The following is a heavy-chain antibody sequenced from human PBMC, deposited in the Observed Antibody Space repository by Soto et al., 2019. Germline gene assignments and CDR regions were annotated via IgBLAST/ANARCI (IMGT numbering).Heavy chain of an antibody. V-gene: IGHV4-59*01. Sequence: SETLSLTCTVSGGSISSYYWSWIRQPPGKGLEWIGYIYYSGSTNYNPSLKSRVTISVDTSKNQFSLKLSSVTAADTAVYYCARVDEDTDGDYYYYGMDVWGQGTTVTVSS. CDR3: ARVDEDTDGDYYYYGMDV. CDR2: IYYSGST. CDR1: GGSISSYY. D-gene: IGHD5-18*01. J-gene: IGHJ6*02.